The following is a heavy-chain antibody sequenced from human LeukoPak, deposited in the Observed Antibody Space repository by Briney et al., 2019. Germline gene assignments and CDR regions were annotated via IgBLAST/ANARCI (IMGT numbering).Heavy chain of an antibody. D-gene: IGHD2/OR15-2a*01. J-gene: IGHJ5*02. V-gene: IGHV4-61*02. Sequence: PSETLSLTCTVSGGSISSGSYYWSWIRQPAGKGLEWIGRIYTSGSTNYNPSLKSRVTISVDTSKNQFSLKLSSVTAADTAVYYCARGIVWYRGYNWFDPWGQGTLVTVSS. CDR3: ARGIVWYRGYNWFDP. CDR2: IYTSGST. CDR1: GGSISSGSYY.